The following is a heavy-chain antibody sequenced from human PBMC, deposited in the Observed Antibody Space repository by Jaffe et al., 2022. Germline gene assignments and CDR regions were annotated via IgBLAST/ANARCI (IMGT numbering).Heavy chain of an antibody. D-gene: IGHD6-13*01. V-gene: IGHV1-2*02. J-gene: IGHJ5*02. Sequence: QVQLVQSGAEVKKPGASVKVSCKASGYTFTGYYMHWVRQAPGQGLEWMGWINPNSGGTNYAQKFQGRVTMTRDTSISTAYMELSRLRSDDTAVYYCARDPTGGVAAAGGENWFDPWGQGTLVTVSS. CDR1: GYTFTGYY. CDR3: ARDPTGGVAAAGGENWFDP. CDR2: INPNSGGT.